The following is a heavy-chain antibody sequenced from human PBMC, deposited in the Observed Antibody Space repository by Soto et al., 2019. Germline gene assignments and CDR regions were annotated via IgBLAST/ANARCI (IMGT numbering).Heavy chain of an antibody. CDR1: GDSITSTNW. CDR3: ARLKGPDHYVLDV. V-gene: IGHV4-4*02. Sequence: QVQLQESGPGLVKPSGTLSLTCGVSGDSITSTNWWCWVRQPPGRGLEWIGDSYHSGTTHYNPSLKRRITILLDESKNQFSLNLISVTAADTAVYYCARLKGPDHYVLDVWGQGTTVSVFS. CDR2: SYHSGTT. J-gene: IGHJ6*02.